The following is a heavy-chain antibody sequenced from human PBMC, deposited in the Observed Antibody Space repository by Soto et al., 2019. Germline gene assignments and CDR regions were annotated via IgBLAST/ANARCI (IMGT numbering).Heavy chain of an antibody. CDR1: GFTFSSYG. Sequence: QVQLVESGGGVVQPGRSLRLSCAASGFTFSSYGMHWVRQAPGKGLEWVAVIWYDGSNKYYADSVKGRFTISRDNSKNTLYLQMNSLRAEDTPVYYCARARWELLTAFDYWGQGTLVTVSS. V-gene: IGHV3-33*01. CDR2: IWYDGSNK. J-gene: IGHJ4*02. D-gene: IGHD1-26*01. CDR3: ARARWELLTAFDY.